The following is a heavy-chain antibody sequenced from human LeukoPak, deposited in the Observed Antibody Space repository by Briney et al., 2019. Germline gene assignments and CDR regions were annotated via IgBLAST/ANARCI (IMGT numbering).Heavy chain of an antibody. D-gene: IGHD1-20*01. CDR1: GFTFSNYW. Sequence: GGSLRLSCAASGFTFSNYWMAWVRQAPGKGPEWVANINLDGSQKYYVDSVKGRFTISRDNAKNSLYLQMNSLRAEDTAVYYCARARITGTTIRYYYYGMDVWGQGTTVTVSS. CDR2: INLDGSQK. J-gene: IGHJ6*02. V-gene: IGHV3-7*03. CDR3: ARARITGTTIRYYYYGMDV.